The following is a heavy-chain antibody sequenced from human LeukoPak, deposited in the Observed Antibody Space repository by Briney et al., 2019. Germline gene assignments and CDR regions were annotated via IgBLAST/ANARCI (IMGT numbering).Heavy chain of an antibody. CDR2: INPRGGST. V-gene: IGHV1-46*01. J-gene: IGHJ1*01. CDR1: GYTFTSHF. Sequence: ASVKVSCKASGYTFTSHFMHWVRQAPGQGLEWMGIINPRGGSTSYTQKFQGRVTMTRDTSMSTVSMELSSLRSEDTAVYYCAXXXXYYDSSGYSYFQHWGQGTLVTVSS. CDR3: AXXXXYYDSSGYSYFQH. D-gene: IGHD3-22*01.